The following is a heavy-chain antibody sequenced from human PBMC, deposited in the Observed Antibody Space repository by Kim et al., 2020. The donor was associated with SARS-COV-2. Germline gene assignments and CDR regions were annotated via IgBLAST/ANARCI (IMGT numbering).Heavy chain of an antibody. Sequence: GGSLRLSCAASGFTFSNYNMNWVRQAPGKGLEWVSLITASTGNMYYADSVKGRFTISRDNSKNSLYLQMNSLRADDTAVYYCARHSTVVGGGMDVWGQGTTVNVSS. D-gene: IGHD3-10*01. J-gene: IGHJ6*02. CDR3: ARHSTVVGGGMDV. CDR1: GFTFSNYN. CDR2: ITASTGNM. V-gene: IGHV3-21*06.